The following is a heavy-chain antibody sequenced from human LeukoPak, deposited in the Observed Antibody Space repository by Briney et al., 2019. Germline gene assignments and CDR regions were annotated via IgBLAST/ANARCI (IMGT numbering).Heavy chain of an antibody. J-gene: IGHJ4*02. V-gene: IGHV1-46*01. CDR3: AREAPTDSSSWVALDY. CDR1: GYTFTGYY. CDR2: INPSGGST. Sequence: GASVKVSCKASGYTFTGYYMHWVRQAPGQGLEWMGIINPSGGSTSYAQKFQGRVTMTRDMSTSTVYMELSSLRSEDTAVYYCAREAPTDSSSWVALDYWGQGTLVTVSS. D-gene: IGHD6-13*01.